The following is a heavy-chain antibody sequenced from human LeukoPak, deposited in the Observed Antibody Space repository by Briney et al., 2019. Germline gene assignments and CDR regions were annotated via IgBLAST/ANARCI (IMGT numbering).Heavy chain of an antibody. CDR3: AKDIVVVPPAYFDY. D-gene: IGHD2-2*01. J-gene: IGHJ4*02. CDR1: GFTFSSYA. CDR2: ISGNSGST. Sequence: GGSLRLSCAASGFTFSSYAMSWVRQAPGMGLEWISAISGNSGSTYYADSVKGRFTISRDNPKNTLYLQMNSLRAEDTAVYYCAKDIVVVPPAYFDYWGQGTLVTVSS. V-gene: IGHV3-23*01.